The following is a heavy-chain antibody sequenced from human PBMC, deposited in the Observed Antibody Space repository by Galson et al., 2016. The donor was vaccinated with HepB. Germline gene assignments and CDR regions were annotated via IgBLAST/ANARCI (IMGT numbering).Heavy chain of an antibody. D-gene: IGHD6-13*01. V-gene: IGHV3-23*01. CDR2: LSGSGDVT. CDR1: GFPFSPYA. CDR3: ARAVGYRSDWYGWLDP. J-gene: IGHJ5*02. Sequence: SLRLSCAASGFPFSPYAMSWVRQPPGKGLEWVSSLSGSGDVTHHADSVKGRFTISRDNSKNTLYLQMNSLRAEDTAVYYCARAVGYRSDWYGWLDPRGQGTLVTVSS.